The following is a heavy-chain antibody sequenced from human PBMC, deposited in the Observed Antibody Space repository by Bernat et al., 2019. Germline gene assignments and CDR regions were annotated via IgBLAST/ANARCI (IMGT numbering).Heavy chain of an antibody. CDR2: ISGSGGST. J-gene: IGHJ4*02. D-gene: IGHD6-19*01. CDR3: ARDPIAVAGRKPAFDY. V-gene: IGHV3-23*01. Sequence: EVQLLESGGGLVQPGGSLRLSCAASGFTFSSYAMSWVRQAPGKGLEWVSAISGSGGSTYYADSVKGRFTISRDNSKNTLYLQMNSLRSDDTAVYYCARDPIAVAGRKPAFDYWGQGTLVTVSS. CDR1: GFTFSSYA.